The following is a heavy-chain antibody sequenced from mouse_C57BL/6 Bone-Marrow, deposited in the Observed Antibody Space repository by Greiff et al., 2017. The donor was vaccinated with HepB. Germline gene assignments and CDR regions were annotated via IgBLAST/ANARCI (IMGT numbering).Heavy chain of an antibody. Sequence: VQLQQSGAELVRPGTSVKMSCKASGYTFTNYWIGWAKQRPGHGLEWIGDIYPGGGYTNYTEKFKGKATLTADKSSSTAYMQFSSLTSEDSAIYYCARLGNSAWFAYWGKGTLVTVSA. J-gene: IGHJ3*01. V-gene: IGHV1-63*01. CDR3: ARLGNSAWFAY. CDR1: GYTFTNYW. CDR2: IYPGGGYT. D-gene: IGHD2-1*01.